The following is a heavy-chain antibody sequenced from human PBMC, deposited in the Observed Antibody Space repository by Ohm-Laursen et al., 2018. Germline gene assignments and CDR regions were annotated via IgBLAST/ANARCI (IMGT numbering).Heavy chain of an antibody. CDR2: ISWNSGSI. J-gene: IGHJ5*02. V-gene: IGHV3-9*01. CDR1: GFTFDDYA. CDR3: ASDFDP. Sequence: SLRLSCAASGFTFDDYAMHWVRQAPGKGLEWVSGISWNSGSIGYADSVKGRFTISRDNAKNSLYLQMNSLRAEDTALYYCASDFDPWGQGTLVTVSS.